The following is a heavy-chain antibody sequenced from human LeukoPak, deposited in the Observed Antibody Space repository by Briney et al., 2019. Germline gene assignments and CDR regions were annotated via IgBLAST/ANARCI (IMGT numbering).Heavy chain of an antibody. Sequence: GRSLRLSCAASGFTFSSYAMSWVRQAPGTGLEWFSAISGSGGSTYYADSVKGRFTISRDNSNNTLYLQMNSVRAEDTAVYYCAKLAPISYSSSWYESGYYYYRMDVWGKGTTVTVSS. CDR1: GFTFSSYA. CDR3: AKLAPISYSSSWYESGYYYYRMDV. J-gene: IGHJ6*04. D-gene: IGHD6-13*01. V-gene: IGHV3-23*01. CDR2: ISGSGGST.